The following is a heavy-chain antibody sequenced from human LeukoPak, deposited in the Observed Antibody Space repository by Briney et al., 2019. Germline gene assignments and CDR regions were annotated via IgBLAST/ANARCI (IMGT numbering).Heavy chain of an antibody. CDR1: GFTFSSYW. D-gene: IGHD3-3*01. V-gene: IGHV3-7*01. CDR2: IKQDGSEK. CDR3: ARNYDFWGGGAFDI. Sequence: GGSLRLSCAASGFTFSSYWMSWVRQAPGKGLEWVANIKQDGSEKYYVDSVKGRFTISRDNAKNSLYLQMNSLRAKDTAVCYCARNYDFWGGGAFDIWGQGTMVTVSS. J-gene: IGHJ3*02.